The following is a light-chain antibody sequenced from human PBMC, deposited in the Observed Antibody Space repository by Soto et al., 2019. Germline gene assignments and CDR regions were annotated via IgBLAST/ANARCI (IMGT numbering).Light chain of an antibody. CDR1: SGSIASNY. CDR3: QSYDDTNQV. J-gene: IGLJ3*02. V-gene: IGLV6-57*01. CDR2: EDN. Sequence: NFMLTQPHSVSDSPGKTVIISCTRSSGSIASNYVQWYQQRPGSSPTTVIYEDNQRPSGVPDRFSGSIDRSSNSASLTISELETEDEADYCCQSYDDTNQVLGGGTKLTVL.